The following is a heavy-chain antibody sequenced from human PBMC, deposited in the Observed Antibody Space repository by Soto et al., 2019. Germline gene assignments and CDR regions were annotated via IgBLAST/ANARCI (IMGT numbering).Heavy chain of an antibody. CDR3: AKGGGASGTLDYFDY. CDR2: IWYDGTQK. CDR1: GFTFNTYS. V-gene: IGHV3-33*06. J-gene: IGHJ4*02. Sequence: QVQLEESGGGVVQPGRSLRLSCEASGFTFNTYSMHWVRQPPGKGLEWLAAIWYDGTQKYYADSVKGRFIISRDNSKNTLYLQMNSLRGEDTAVYYCAKGGGASGTLDYFDYWGQGTLVTVSS.